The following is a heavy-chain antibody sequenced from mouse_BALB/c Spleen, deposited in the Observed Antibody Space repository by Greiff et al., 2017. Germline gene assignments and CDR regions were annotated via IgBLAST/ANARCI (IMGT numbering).Heavy chain of an antibody. J-gene: IGHJ4*01. CDR3: ARYYFMDY. CDR2: IYPGNVNT. V-gene: IGHV1S56*01. CDR1: GYTFTSYY. Sequence: QVQLQQSGPELVKPGASVRISCKASGYTFTSYYIHWVKQRPGQGLEWIGWIYPGNVNTKYNEKFKGKATLTADKSSSTAYMQLSSLTSEDSAVYFCARYYFMDYWGQGTSVTVSS.